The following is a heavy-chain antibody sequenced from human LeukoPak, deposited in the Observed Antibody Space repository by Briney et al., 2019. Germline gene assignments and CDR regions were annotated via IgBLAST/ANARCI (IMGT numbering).Heavy chain of an antibody. V-gene: IGHV3-48*04. CDR2: ISSSGSTI. CDR3: AETTVTTSWTFDY. CDR1: GFTFSSYA. D-gene: IGHD4-17*01. Sequence: GGSLRLSCAASGFTFSSYAMNWVRQAPGKGLEWVSYISSSGSTIYYADSVKGRFTISRDNAKNSLYLQMNSLRAEDTAVYYCAETTVTTSWTFDYWGQGTLVTVSS. J-gene: IGHJ4*02.